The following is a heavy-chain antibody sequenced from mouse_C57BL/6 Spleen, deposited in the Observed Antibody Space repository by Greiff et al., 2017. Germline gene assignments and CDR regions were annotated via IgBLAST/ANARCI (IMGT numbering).Heavy chain of an antibody. V-gene: IGHV1-59*01. J-gene: IGHJ2*01. CDR3: AREGGFGTTVGTCFDY. CDR1: GYTFTSYW. D-gene: IGHD1-1*01. CDR2: IDPSDSYT. Sequence: QVQLQQPGAELVRPGTSVKLSCKASGYTFTSYWMHWVKQRPGQGLEWIGVIDPSDSYTNYNQKFKGKATLTVDTSSSTAYMQLSSLTSEDSAVYYGAREGGFGTTVGTCFDYWGQGTTLTVSS.